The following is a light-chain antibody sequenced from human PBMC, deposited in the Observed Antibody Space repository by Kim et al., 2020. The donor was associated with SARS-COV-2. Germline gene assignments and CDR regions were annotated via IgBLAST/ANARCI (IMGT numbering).Light chain of an antibody. V-gene: IGLV1-51*01. CDR1: SPNIGNNF. CDR3: ATWDGSLLAVV. Sequence: GQKVTISCSGTSPNIGNNFVFWFQQVPGTGPKLLIYDKDKRPSGSPDRFSGSKSGTSATLGITGLQTGDEADYYCATWDGSLLAVVFGGGTQLTVL. J-gene: IGLJ2*01. CDR2: DKD.